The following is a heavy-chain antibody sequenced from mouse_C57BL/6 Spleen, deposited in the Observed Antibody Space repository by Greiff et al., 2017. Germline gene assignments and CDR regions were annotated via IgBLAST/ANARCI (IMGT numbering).Heavy chain of an antibody. CDR3: TRSLFITTVVAPYYFDY. CDR2: IYPGNSDT. J-gene: IGHJ2*01. V-gene: IGHV1-5*01. D-gene: IGHD1-1*01. CDR1: GYTFTSYW. Sequence: VQLQQSGTVLARPGASVKMSCKTSGYTFTSYWMHWVKQRPGQGLEWIGAIYPGNSDTSYNQKFKGKAKLTAVTSASTAYMELSSLTNEDSAVYYCTRSLFITTVVAPYYFDYWGQGTTLTVSS.